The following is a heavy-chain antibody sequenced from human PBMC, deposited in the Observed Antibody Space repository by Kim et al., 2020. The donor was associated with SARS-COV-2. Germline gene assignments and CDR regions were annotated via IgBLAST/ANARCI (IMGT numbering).Heavy chain of an antibody. Sequence: ASVKVSCKASGYPFSNHYMHWMRQAPGQGLEWMGVSNPTGDGASYAQKFQGRITLTRDTSTSTEYMDLTMLTPDDTDRYYCVRGGALVGWETQTPFDY. J-gene: IGHJ4*01. V-gene: IGHV1-46*01. D-gene: IGHD1-26*01. CDR1: GYPFSNHY. CDR3: VRGGALVGWETQTPFDY. CDR2: SNPTGDGA.